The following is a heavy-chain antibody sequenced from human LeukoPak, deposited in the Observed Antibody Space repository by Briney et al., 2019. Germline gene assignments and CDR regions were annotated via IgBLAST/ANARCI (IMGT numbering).Heavy chain of an antibody. CDR2: ISSSGSTI. CDR3: ARGDTFYYDSSGYHY. D-gene: IGHD3-22*01. V-gene: IGHV3-11*01. Sequence: PGGSLRLSCAASGFTFSDYYMSWIRQAPGKGLEWVSYISSSGSTIYYADSVKGRFTISRDDAKNSLYLQMNSLRAGDTAVYYCARGDTFYYDSSGYHYWGQGTLVTVSS. J-gene: IGHJ4*02. CDR1: GFTFSDYY.